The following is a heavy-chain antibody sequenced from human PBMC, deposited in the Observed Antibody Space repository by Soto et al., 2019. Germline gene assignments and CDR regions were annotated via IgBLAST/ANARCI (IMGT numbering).Heavy chain of an antibody. V-gene: IGHV6-1*01. Sequence: SQTLSLTCAIPGDSVSSNSAAWNWIRQSPSRGLEWLGRTYYRSKWYNDYAVSVKSRITINPDTSKNQFSLQLNSATPEDTAVYYCATIKNIAVAHRNAFDIWGQGTMVTVSS. CDR1: GDSVSSNSAA. D-gene: IGHD6-19*01. CDR3: ATIKNIAVAHRNAFDI. J-gene: IGHJ3*02. CDR2: TYYRSKWYN.